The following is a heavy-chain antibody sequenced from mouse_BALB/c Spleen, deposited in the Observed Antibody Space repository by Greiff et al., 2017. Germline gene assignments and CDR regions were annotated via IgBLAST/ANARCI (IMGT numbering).Heavy chain of an antibody. D-gene: IGHD2-10*01. CDR3: ARVFSYYGNYGWYFDV. Sequence: EVQGVESGGGLVKPGGSLKLSCAASGFTFSDYYMYWVRQTPEKRLEWVATISDGGSYTYYPDSVKGRFTISRDNAKNNLYLQMSSLKSEDTAMYYCARVFSYYGNYGWYFDVWGAGTTVTVSS. CDR2: ISDGGSYT. V-gene: IGHV5-4*02. CDR1: GFTFSDYY. J-gene: IGHJ1*01.